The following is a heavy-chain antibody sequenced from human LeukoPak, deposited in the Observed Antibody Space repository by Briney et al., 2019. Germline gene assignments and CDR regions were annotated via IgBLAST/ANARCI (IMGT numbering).Heavy chain of an antibody. J-gene: IGHJ4*02. CDR3: ARDAYYYDSTGYYMYYFDY. D-gene: IGHD3-22*01. V-gene: IGHV3-7*01. Sequence: GESLRLSCLTSGFTFTTSYMVWVRQAPGKGLEWVAGMNPDGTTVYYVDSVKGRFTVSRDNAKNSLYLQINSLRAEDTAVYYCARDAYYYDSTGYYMYYFDYWGQGTLVIVSS. CDR1: GFTFTTSY. CDR2: MNPDGTTV.